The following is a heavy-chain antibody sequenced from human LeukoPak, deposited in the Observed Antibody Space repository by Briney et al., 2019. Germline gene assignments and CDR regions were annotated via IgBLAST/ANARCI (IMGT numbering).Heavy chain of an antibody. Sequence: ASVEVSCKASGGTFSSYAISWVRQAPGQGLEWMGRIIPIFGTANYAQKFQGRVTITADKSTSTAYMELSSLRSEDTAVYYCARARTGPFDYWGQGTLVTVSS. CDR1: GGTFSSYA. CDR3: ARARTGPFDY. CDR2: IIPIFGTA. V-gene: IGHV1-69*06. J-gene: IGHJ4*02. D-gene: IGHD3/OR15-3a*01.